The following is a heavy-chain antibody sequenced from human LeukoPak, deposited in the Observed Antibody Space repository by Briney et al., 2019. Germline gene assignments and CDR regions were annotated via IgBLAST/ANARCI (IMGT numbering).Heavy chain of an antibody. Sequence: SVKVSCKASGGTFSSYAISWVRQAPGQGLEWMGGIIPIFGTANYAQKFQGRVTIPTDESTSTAYMELSSLRSEDTAVYYCASQGEEGGHDWTFDYWGQGTLVTVSS. CDR1: GGTFSSYA. D-gene: IGHD5-12*01. CDR3: ASQGEEGGHDWTFDY. CDR2: IIPIFGTA. V-gene: IGHV1-69*05. J-gene: IGHJ4*02.